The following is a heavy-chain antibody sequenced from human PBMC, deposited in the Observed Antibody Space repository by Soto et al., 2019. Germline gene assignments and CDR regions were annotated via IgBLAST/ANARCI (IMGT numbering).Heavy chain of an antibody. CDR2: MNPNSGNK. D-gene: IGHD3-10*01. Sequence: HVQLVQSGAEVKKPGASVKVSCKASGYTFTSYDINWVRQATGQGLEYMGWMNPNSGNKGYAQKFQGRITRNRNTSISTAYMELSSLRSDDTDFYDCARERGRYGMDVWGQGTTVTVSS. CDR1: GYTFTSYD. V-gene: IGHV1-8*01. J-gene: IGHJ6*02. CDR3: ARERGRYGMDV.